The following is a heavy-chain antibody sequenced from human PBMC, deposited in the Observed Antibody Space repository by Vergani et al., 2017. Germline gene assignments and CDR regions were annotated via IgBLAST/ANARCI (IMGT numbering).Heavy chain of an antibody. J-gene: IGHJ3*02. Sequence: EVQLVESGGGLVQPGGSLRLSCAASGFTFSSYSMNWVRQAPGKGLEWVSYISSSSSTIYYADSVKGRFTISRDNAKNSLHLQMNSLRDEDTAVYYCARDLDHCSSTSCYSATDDAFDIWGQGTMVTVSS. D-gene: IGHD2-2*01. CDR1: GFTFSSYS. CDR2: ISSSSSTI. V-gene: IGHV3-48*02. CDR3: ARDLDHCSSTSCYSATDDAFDI.